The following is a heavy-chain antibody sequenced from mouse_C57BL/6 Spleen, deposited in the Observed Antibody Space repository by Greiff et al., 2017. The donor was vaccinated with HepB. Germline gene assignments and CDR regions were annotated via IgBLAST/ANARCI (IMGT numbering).Heavy chain of an antibody. V-gene: IGHV1-20*01. D-gene: IGHD1-1*01. CDR2: INPYNGDT. CDR1: GYSFTGYF. Sequence: VQLQQSGPELVKPGDSVKISCKASGYSFTGYFMNWVMQSHGKSLEWIGRINPYNGDTFYNQKFKGKATLTVDKSSSTAHMELRSLTSEDSAVYYCARWRITTVEYYAMDYWGQGTSVTVSS. J-gene: IGHJ4*01. CDR3: ARWRITTVEYYAMDY.